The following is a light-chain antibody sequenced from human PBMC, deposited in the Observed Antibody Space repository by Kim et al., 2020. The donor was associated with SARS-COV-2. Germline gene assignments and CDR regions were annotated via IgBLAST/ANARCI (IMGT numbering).Light chain of an antibody. CDR2: GAS. CDR3: QQYGSSPPIT. Sequence: PGERVTLSCRASQSVSSSYLAWYQQKPGQAPRLLIYGASTRAAGIPDRFSGSGSGTDFTLTISRLEPEDFAVYYCQQYGSSPPITFGQGTRLEIK. J-gene: IGKJ5*01. V-gene: IGKV3-20*01. CDR1: QSVSSSY.